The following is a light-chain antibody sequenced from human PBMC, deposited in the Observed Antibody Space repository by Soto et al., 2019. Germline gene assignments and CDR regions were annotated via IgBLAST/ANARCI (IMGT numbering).Light chain of an antibody. CDR3: QQSNSTPLT. CDR2: AAS. CDR1: QSISSY. J-gene: IGKJ4*01. Sequence: DIQMTQSPSSLSASVGERVTITCRASQSISSYLNWYQQKPGKAPKLLIYAASSLQSGVPSRFSGSGSGTDFTLTISSLQPEDFATYYCQQSNSTPLTFGGGTKVEIK. V-gene: IGKV1-39*01.